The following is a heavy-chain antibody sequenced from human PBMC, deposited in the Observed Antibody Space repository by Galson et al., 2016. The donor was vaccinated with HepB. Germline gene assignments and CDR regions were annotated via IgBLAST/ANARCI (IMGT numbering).Heavy chain of an antibody. V-gene: IGHV3-23*01. CDR2: ITGSGGWK. Sequence: SLRLSCAASGFTFSSYSMSWVRQAPGKGLEWVSTITGSGGWKKYADSVKGRLITSRDNSKNTLYLQMNSLRAEDTAVYYCAKDGGYFSDATCYYRNSWGQGTLVTVSS. D-gene: IGHD2-15*01. J-gene: IGHJ4*02. CDR3: AKDGGYFSDATCYYRNS. CDR1: GFTFSSYS.